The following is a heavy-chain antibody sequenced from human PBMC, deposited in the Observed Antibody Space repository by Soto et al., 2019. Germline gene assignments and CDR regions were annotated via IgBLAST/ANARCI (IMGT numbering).Heavy chain of an antibody. CDR3: ASPNPKRGSGFLFDY. J-gene: IGHJ4*02. V-gene: IGHV1-69*02. Sequence: QVQLVQSGAEVKKPGSSVKVSCPASGGTFSSYTISWVRQAPGQGLERMGRIIPILGITNYAQKFQGRFTITANKSTSTASKELSSLRSEDTAVYYCASPNPKRGSGFLFDYWGQGTLVTVSS. CDR1: GGTFSSYT. CDR2: IIPILGIT. D-gene: IGHD1-26*01.